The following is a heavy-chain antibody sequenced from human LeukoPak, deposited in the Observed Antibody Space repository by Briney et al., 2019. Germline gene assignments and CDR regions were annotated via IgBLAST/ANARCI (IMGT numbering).Heavy chain of an antibody. CDR1: GGSISSYY. D-gene: IGHD5-12*01. Sequence: TVSGGSISSYYWSWIRQPPGKGLEWIGXXYYSGSTNYNPSLKSRVTISVDTSKNQFSLKLSSVTAADTAVYYCAGGKSRRWLLDEYFQHWGQGTLVTVSS. J-gene: IGHJ1*01. CDR3: AGGKSRRWLLDEYFQH. CDR2: XYYSGST. V-gene: IGHV4-59*01.